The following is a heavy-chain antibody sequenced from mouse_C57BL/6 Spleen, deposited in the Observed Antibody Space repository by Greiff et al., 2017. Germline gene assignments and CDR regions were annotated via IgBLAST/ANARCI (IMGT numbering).Heavy chain of an antibody. CDR3: AREDYSNHYAMDY. CDR1: GYTFTSYW. CDR2: IDPSDSET. V-gene: IGHV1-52*01. D-gene: IGHD2-5*01. Sequence: VQLQQPGAELVRPGSSVKLSCKASGYTFTSYWMHWVKQRPIQGLEWIGNIDPSDSETHYNQKFKDKATLTVDKSSSTAYMQLSSLTSEDSAVYYGAREDYSNHYAMDYWGQGTSVTVSS. J-gene: IGHJ4*01.